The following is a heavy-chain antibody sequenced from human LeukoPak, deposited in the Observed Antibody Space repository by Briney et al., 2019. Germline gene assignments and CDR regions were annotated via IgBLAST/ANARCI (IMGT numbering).Heavy chain of an antibody. J-gene: IGHJ1*01. Sequence: GWSLRLSCAASGFSFNIYTMNWVRQAPGKGLESVSSISSSGSYISQADSLKGRFTISGDNAQNSLYLQMNSLRAEDTAVYYCARGALYDSSGNRYFQPWGHGTLVTVSS. V-gene: IGHV3-21*01. CDR3: ARGALYDSSGNRYFQP. D-gene: IGHD3-22*01. CDR1: GFSFNIYT. CDR2: ISSSGSYI.